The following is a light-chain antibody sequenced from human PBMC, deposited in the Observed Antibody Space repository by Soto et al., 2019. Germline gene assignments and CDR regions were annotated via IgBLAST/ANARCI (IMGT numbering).Light chain of an antibody. V-gene: IGLV2-14*01. CDR3: SSYTSTSTV. CDR1: SNDIGVYNY. J-gene: IGLJ2*01. CDR2: EVI. Sequence: QSALTQPASVSGSPGQSISISCTGTSNDIGVYNYVSWYQQYPGKAPKLMIYEVINRLSGVSNRFSGSKSGNTASLTISGLQAEDEAYYYCSSYTSTSTVFGGGTQLTVL.